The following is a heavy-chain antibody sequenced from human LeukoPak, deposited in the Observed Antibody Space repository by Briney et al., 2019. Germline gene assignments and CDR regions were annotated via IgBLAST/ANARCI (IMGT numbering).Heavy chain of an antibody. J-gene: IGHJ6*02. D-gene: IGHD3-16*01. CDR2: ISPTGSTT. CDR1: GFSFSGHW. V-gene: IGHV3-74*01. CDR3: ARIPGEGRDYYYYGMDV. Sequence: GGSLRLSCTASGFSFSGHWMHWARQLPGKGLVWVSRISPTGSTTSYADSVKGRFTVSRDNAKNTLYLQVNNLRAEDTAVYYCARIPGEGRDYYYYGMDVWGQGTTVTVSS.